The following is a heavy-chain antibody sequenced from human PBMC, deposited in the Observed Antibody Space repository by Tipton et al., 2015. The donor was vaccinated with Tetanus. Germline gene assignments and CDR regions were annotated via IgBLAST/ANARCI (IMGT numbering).Heavy chain of an antibody. D-gene: IGHD3-10*01. CDR3: ASHYGSGSDDAFDI. CDR2: IHHSGST. J-gene: IGHJ3*02. Sequence: TLSLTCTVSGDSISSFYWSWIRQPPGKALEWVGWIHHSGSTDYNPSLKSRVTMSVDTSKNQFSLKLSSVTAADTAVYYCASHYGSGSDDAFDIWGQGTMVTVSS. V-gene: IGHV4-59*12. CDR1: GDSISSFY.